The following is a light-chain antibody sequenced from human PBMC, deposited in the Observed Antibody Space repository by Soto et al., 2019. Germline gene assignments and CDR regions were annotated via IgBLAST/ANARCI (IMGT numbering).Light chain of an antibody. Sequence: DIHMAQSPPSLSASVGDRVTITCRASHNIVTYLNWYQQKAGKAPSLLIYEASHLQSGVPFSFFGSGSGTDFTLTIDNLQHEDSATYYCQHSHSTPPTFGPGTKLEIK. CDR1: HNIVTY. CDR2: EAS. J-gene: IGKJ2*01. V-gene: IGKV1-39*01. CDR3: QHSHSTPPT.